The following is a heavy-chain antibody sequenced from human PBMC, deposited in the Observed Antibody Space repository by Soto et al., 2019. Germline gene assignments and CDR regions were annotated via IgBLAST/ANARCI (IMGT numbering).Heavy chain of an antibody. CDR2: IYDSESA. D-gene: IGHD6-6*01. CDR1: GESISSGGYY. V-gene: IGHV4-31*03. Sequence: QVQLQESGPGLVKASQTLSLICSVSGESISSGGYYWSWIRHHPGKGLEWIGYIYDSESAYYNPSLTRRVTISMDTSKNHFAMKLSSVTAADTAVYYCARASSSSSAADYWGPGTLITVSS. CDR3: ARASSSSSAADY. J-gene: IGHJ4*02.